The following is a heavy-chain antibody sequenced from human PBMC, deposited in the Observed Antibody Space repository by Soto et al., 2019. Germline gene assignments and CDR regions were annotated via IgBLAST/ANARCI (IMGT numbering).Heavy chain of an antibody. Sequence: PGGSLRLSCAASGFTFSSYWMSWVRQAPGKGLEWVANIKQDGSEKYYVDSVKGRFTISRDNAKNSLYLQMNSLRAEDTAVYYCARDGSPEMVVYYYYYGMDFWGQGTTVTVSS. CDR2: IKQDGSEK. J-gene: IGHJ6*02. D-gene: IGHD2-15*01. CDR3: ARDGSPEMVVYYYYYGMDF. CDR1: GFTFSSYW. V-gene: IGHV3-7*05.